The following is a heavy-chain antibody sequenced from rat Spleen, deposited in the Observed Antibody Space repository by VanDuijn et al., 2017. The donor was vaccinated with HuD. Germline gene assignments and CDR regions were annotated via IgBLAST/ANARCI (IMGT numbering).Heavy chain of an antibody. D-gene: IGHD1-9*01. CDR3: TTPYYGYTPYNWFAY. CDR1: GFTFSNYY. V-gene: IGHV5-27*01. Sequence: EVQLVESGGGLVQPGRSLKLSCAASGFTFSNYYMAWVRQAPTKGLEWVAYISTGGGSTYYRDSVKGRFTISRDNAKSTLYLQMDSLRSEDTATYYCTTPYYGYTPYNWFAYWGQGTLVTVSS. CDR2: ISTGGGST. J-gene: IGHJ3*01.